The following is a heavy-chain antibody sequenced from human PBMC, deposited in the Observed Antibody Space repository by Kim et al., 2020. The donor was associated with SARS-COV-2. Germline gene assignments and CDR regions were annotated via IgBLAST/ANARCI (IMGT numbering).Heavy chain of an antibody. Sequence: GESLKISCKGSGYSFTSYWIGWVRQMPGKGLEWMGIIYPGDSDTRYSPSFQGQVTISADKSISTAYLQWSSLKASDTAMYYCARQVEYYYDSPLYNWFDPWGQGTLVTVSS. CDR3: ARQVEYYYDSPLYNWFDP. J-gene: IGHJ5*02. D-gene: IGHD3-22*01. V-gene: IGHV5-51*01. CDR2: IYPGDSDT. CDR1: GYSFTSYW.